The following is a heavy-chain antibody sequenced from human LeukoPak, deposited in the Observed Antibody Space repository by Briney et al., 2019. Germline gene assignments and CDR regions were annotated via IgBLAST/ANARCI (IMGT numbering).Heavy chain of an antibody. J-gene: IGHJ4*02. CDR1: GGSIGTDY. V-gene: IGHV4-59*01. CDR2: IFHTGST. CDR3: ARLNTDSTGWYWTSFDY. D-gene: IGHD6-19*01. Sequence: SQTLSLTCSVSGGSIGTDYWSWIRQSPVKGQEWSGYIFHTGSTNYNPSLKSRVTMSVDTSRNRFSLRLRSVTAGDTAVYYCARLNTDSTGWYWTSFDYWGQGTLVAVSS.